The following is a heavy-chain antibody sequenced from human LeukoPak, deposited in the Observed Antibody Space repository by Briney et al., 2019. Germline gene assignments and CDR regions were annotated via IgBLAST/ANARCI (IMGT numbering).Heavy chain of an antibody. CDR1: GGSFSGYY. J-gene: IGHJ6*03. CDR3: AREHGLMDYYYYYMDV. D-gene: IGHD2-8*01. Sequence: SETLSLTCAVYGGSFSGYYWSWLRQPPGKGLEWIGEINHSGSTNYNPSLKSRVTISVDTSKNQFSLKLSSVTAADTAVYYCAREHGLMDYYYYYMDVWGKGTTVTVSS. V-gene: IGHV4-34*01. CDR2: INHSGST.